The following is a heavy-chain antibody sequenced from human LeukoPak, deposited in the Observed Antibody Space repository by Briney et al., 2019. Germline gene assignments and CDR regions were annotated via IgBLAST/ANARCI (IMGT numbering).Heavy chain of an antibody. V-gene: IGHV4-38-2*02. J-gene: IGHJ3*02. D-gene: IGHD3-10*01. CDR3: AKSNGYGLVDI. CDR1: GYSISSGFY. CDR2: LYHSGST. Sequence: SETLSLTCTVSGYSISSGFYWGCIRQPPGKGLEWIGSLYHSGSTYYSPSLKSRITISLDTSKNQFSLKLNSVTAADTAVYYCAKSNGYGLVDIWGQGTMVTVSS.